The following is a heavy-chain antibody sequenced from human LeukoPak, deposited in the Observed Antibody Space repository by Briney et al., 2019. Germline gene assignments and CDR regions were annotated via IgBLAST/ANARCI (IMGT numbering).Heavy chain of an antibody. CDR1: GGSISSYY. D-gene: IGHD5-12*01. Sequence: SETLSLTCTVSGGSISSYYWSWIRQPPGKGLEWIGYIYYSGSTNYNPSLKSRVTISVDTSKNQFSLKLSSVTAADTAVYYCARDRAADIVATHWFDPWGQGTLVTVSS. J-gene: IGHJ5*02. CDR3: ARDRAADIVATHWFDP. CDR2: IYYSGST. V-gene: IGHV4-59*01.